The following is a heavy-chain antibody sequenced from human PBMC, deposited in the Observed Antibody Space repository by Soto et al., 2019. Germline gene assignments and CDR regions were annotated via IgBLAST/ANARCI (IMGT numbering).Heavy chain of an antibody. D-gene: IGHD6-19*01. Sequence: ASVKVSCKASGYTFTSYYMHWVRQAPGQGLEWMGRINPNSGNTSYAQKLQGRVTMTTDTSTSTVYMELRSLRSDDTAVYYCARDSEGWGAFDIWGQGTMVTVSS. CDR1: GYTFTSYY. CDR3: ARDSEGWGAFDI. CDR2: INPNSGNT. J-gene: IGHJ3*02. V-gene: IGHV1-46*01.